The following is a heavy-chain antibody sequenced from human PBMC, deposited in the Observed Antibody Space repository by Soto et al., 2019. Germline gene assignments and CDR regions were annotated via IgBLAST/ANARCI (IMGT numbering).Heavy chain of an antibody. D-gene: IGHD1-1*01. CDR1: VFTLSSFS. Sequence: PGGSLRLSCVASVFTLSSFSMSWVRQTPGKGLEWISSITTGNDYISYADSVKGRFTISRDNAKNSLFLQMNSLRAQHTALYYCAKDSYNWNANWFDPWGQGTLVPASS. V-gene: IGHV3-21*04. J-gene: IGHJ5*02. CDR2: ITTGNDYI. CDR3: AKDSYNWNANWFDP.